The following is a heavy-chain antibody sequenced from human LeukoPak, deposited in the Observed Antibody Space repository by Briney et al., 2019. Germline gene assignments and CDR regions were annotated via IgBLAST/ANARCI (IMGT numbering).Heavy chain of an antibody. CDR2: LPSEDGER. V-gene: IGHV1-24*01. J-gene: IGHJ4*02. CDR1: GHTLTVLS. Sequence: GASVSVFYKVSGHTLTVLSIHWARQAPGKGLEWMGDLPSEDGERLYAQKLQGRVTMTEDTSTDTAYMELSSLRSEDTAVYYCATQWLVRGLGCYFDYWGQGTLVTVSS. D-gene: IGHD6-19*01. CDR3: ATQWLVRGLGCYFDY.